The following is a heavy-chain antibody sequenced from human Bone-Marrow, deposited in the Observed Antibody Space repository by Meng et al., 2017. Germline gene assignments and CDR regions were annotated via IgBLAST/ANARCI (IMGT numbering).Heavy chain of an antibody. D-gene: IGHD3-3*01. V-gene: IGHV3-21*01. J-gene: IGHJ6*02. CDR3: ASDSLVWLLSYPYYYYGMDV. CDR1: GFTFSSYS. Sequence: GESLKISCAASGFTFSSYSMNWVRQAPGKGLEWVSSISSSSSYIYYADSVKGRFTITRDNAKNSLYLQMKCLRAEDTAVYYCASDSLVWLLSYPYYYYGMDVWGQGTTVTVSS. CDR2: ISSSSSYI.